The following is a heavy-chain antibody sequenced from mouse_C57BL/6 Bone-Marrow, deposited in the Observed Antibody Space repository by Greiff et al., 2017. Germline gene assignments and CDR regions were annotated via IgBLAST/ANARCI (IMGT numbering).Heavy chain of an antibody. CDR1: GFTFSDYY. Sequence: EVTLVESEGGLVQPGSSMKLSCTASGFTFSDYYMAWVRQVPEKGLEWVANINYDGSSTYYLDSLKSRFIISRDNAKNILYLQMSSLKSEDTATYYCARVGTVVYFDYWGQGTTLTVSS. V-gene: IGHV5-16*01. J-gene: IGHJ2*01. CDR2: INYDGSST. CDR3: ARVGTVVYFDY. D-gene: IGHD1-1*01.